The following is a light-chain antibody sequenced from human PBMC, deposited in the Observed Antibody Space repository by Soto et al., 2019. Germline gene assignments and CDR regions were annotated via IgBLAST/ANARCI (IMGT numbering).Light chain of an antibody. J-gene: IGKJ1*01. CDR3: QQYGSSRQRT. V-gene: IGKV3-20*01. Sequence: ESVLTQSPGTLSLSPGERATLSCRASQSVSSSYLAWYQQKPGQAPRLLLYGASSRATGIPDRFSGSGSGTDFTLTISRLEPEDFAVYYCQQYGSSRQRTFGQGTKVEIK. CDR1: QSVSSSY. CDR2: GAS.